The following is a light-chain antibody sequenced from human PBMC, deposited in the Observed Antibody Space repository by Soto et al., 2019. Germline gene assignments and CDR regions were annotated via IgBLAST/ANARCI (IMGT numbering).Light chain of an antibody. J-gene: IGLJ1*01. V-gene: IGLV2-8*01. CDR2: EVS. Sequence: QSVLTQPPSASGSPGQSVTISCTGTSSDVGANNYVSWYQQHPGKAPKFLIYEVSQRPSGVPDRFSGSKSGNTASLTVSDLQAEDEADYYCSSYAHSTSLLFGTGTKLTVL. CDR3: SSYAHSTSLL. CDR1: SSDVGANNY.